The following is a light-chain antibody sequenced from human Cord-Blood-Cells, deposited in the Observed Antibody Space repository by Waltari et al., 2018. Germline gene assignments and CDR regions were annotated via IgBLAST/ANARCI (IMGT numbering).Light chain of an antibody. Sequence: VSPGERATLSCRASQSVSSNLAWYQQKPGQAPRLLIYGASTRATGIPARFSGSGSGTEFTLTISSLQSEDFAVYYCQQYNNWPMYTFGQGTKLEIK. CDR3: QQYNNWPMYT. CDR2: GAS. J-gene: IGKJ2*01. CDR1: QSVSSN. V-gene: IGKV3-15*01.